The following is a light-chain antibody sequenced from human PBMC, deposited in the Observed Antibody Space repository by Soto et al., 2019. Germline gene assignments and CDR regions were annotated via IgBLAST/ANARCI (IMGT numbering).Light chain of an antibody. CDR3: QQYATSPQT. V-gene: IGKV3-20*01. CDR1: QTSSGRY. Sequence: PGEGATLSCTASQTSSGRYLAWYQQRPGQAPRLLIYEASSRATGIPDRFSGSGSGTDFTLSISRLEAQDFAVYYCQQYATSPQTFGQGTKVDIK. CDR2: EAS. J-gene: IGKJ1*01.